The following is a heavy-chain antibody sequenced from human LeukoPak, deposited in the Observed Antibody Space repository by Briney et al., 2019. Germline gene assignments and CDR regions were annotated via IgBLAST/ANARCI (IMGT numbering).Heavy chain of an antibody. CDR2: INSDGTST. Sequence: PGGSLRLSCAASGSTLSGYWMHWVRQAPGKGLVWVSRINSDGTSTMYADSVKGRFTISRDNTKNTLYLQMNSLRVEDTAVYYCVRRVIGTSNWFDPWGQGTLVTVSP. CDR3: VRRVIGTSNWFDP. J-gene: IGHJ5*02. V-gene: IGHV3-74*03. CDR1: GSTLSGYW. D-gene: IGHD2-21*01.